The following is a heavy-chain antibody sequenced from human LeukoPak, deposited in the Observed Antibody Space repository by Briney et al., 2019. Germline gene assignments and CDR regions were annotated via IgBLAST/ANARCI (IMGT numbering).Heavy chain of an antibody. CDR3: AREVGSLNNWFDP. J-gene: IGHJ5*02. CDR2: IYYSGST. Sequence: SETLSLTCTVSGGSISSYYWSWIRQPPGKGLEWIGYIYYSGSTNYNPSLKSRVTISVDTSKNQFSLKLSSVTAADTAVYYCAREVGSLNNWFDPWGQGTLVTVSS. CDR1: GGSISSYY. V-gene: IGHV4-59*01. D-gene: IGHD1-1*01.